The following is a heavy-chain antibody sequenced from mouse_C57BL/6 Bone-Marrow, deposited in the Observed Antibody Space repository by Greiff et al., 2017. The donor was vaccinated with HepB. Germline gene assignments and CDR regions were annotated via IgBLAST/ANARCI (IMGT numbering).Heavy chain of an antibody. CDR3: ARTLYYGSSFDY. V-gene: IGHV1-19*01. D-gene: IGHD1-1*01. J-gene: IGHJ2*01. Sequence: VQLKESGPVLVKPGASVKMSCKASGYTFTDYYMNWVKQSHGKSLEWIGVINPYNGGTSYNQKFKGKATLTVDKSSSTAYMELNSLTSEDSAVYYCARTLYYGSSFDYWGQGTTLTVSS. CDR1: GYTFTDYY. CDR2: INPYNGGT.